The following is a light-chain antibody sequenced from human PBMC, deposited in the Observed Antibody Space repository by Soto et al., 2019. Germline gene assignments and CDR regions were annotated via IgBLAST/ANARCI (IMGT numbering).Light chain of an antibody. J-gene: IGKJ2*01. CDR1: QSVSYNS. CDR3: QQYGNSPYT. CDR2: DAS. Sequence: EIVLTQSPDTLSLSPGEGATLSCRASQSVSYNSLAWYQQRPGQAPRRLIYDASTRGTGIADRFSGSGSGTDFTLTISRLEPEDFAVYYCQQYGNSPYTFGQGTRLEIK. V-gene: IGKV3-20*01.